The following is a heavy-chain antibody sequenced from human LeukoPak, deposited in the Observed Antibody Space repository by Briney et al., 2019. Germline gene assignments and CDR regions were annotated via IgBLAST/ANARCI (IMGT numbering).Heavy chain of an antibody. CDR1: GFTFSSYW. D-gene: IGHD2-15*01. V-gene: IGHV3-7*01. CDR3: AKDGTYCSGGSCYPGDAFDI. CDR2: IKQDGSEK. Sequence: SGGSLRLSCAASGFTFSSYWMSWVRQAPGKGLEWVANIKQDGSEKYYVDSVKGRFTISRDNAKNSLYLQMNSLRAEDTAVYYCAKDGTYCSGGSCYPGDAFDIWGQGTMVTVSS. J-gene: IGHJ3*02.